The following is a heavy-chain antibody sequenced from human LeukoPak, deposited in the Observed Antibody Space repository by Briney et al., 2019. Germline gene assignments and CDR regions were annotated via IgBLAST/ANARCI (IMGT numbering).Heavy chain of an antibody. CDR1: GFTFSSYA. CDR2: ISGSGGST. J-gene: IGHJ5*02. D-gene: IGHD3-3*01. Sequence: HPGGSLRLSCAASGFTFSSYAMSWVRQAPGKGLEWVSAISGSGGSTYYADSVKGRFTISRDNSKNTLYLQMNSLRAEDTAVYYCAKDERYYDFWSGPPGWFDPWGQGTLVTVSS. V-gene: IGHV3-23*01. CDR3: AKDERYYDFWSGPPGWFDP.